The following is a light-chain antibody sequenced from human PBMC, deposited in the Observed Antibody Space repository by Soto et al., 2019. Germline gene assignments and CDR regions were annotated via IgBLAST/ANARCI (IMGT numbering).Light chain of an antibody. CDR3: TSYTSSSTLV. CDR1: SSDVGGYNY. CDR2: DVG. Sequence: QSALTQPASMSGSPGQSITISCTGTSSDVGGYNYVSWYQQHPGKAPKLMIYDVGNRPLGVSNRFSGSKSGNTASLTISGLQAEDEADYYCTSYTSSSTLVFGGGTKLTVL. V-gene: IGLV2-14*03. J-gene: IGLJ2*01.